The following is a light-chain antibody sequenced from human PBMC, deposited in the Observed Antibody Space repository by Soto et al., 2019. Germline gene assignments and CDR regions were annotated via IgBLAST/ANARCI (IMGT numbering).Light chain of an antibody. V-gene: IGKV1-5*03. Sequence: DIQMTQSPSTLSASVGDRVTITCRASQSISSWLAWYQQKPGKAPKGLIYKASTSESGAPSRFSGSGSGTEFTLTISSLQPDDFATYYCQQYYSYPWTFGQGTKVDI. CDR1: QSISSW. CDR3: QQYYSYPWT. CDR2: KAS. J-gene: IGKJ1*01.